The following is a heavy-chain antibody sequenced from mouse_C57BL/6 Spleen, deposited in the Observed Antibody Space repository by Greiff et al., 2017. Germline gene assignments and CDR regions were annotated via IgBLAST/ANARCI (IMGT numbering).Heavy chain of an antibody. V-gene: IGHV1-26*01. CDR1: GYTFTDYY. D-gene: IGHD1-1*01. J-gene: IGHJ4*01. Sequence: VQLQQSGPELVKPGASVKMSCKASGYTFTDYYMNWVKQSHGKSLEWIGEINPNNGGTSYNQKFKGKPTLTVDKSSSTAYMELRSLTSEDSAVYYCARRRPYSGSSYGGYYAMDYWGQGTSVTVSS. CDR2: INPNNGGT. CDR3: ARRRPYSGSSYGGYYAMDY.